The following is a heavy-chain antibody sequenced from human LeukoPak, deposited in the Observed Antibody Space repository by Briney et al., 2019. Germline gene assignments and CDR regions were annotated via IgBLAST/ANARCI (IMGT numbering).Heavy chain of an antibody. J-gene: IGHJ4*02. CDR3: ARAYYHASSAYYFPLDY. V-gene: IGHV1-46*01. D-gene: IGHD3-22*01. CDR2: INPSGGST. Sequence: ASVKVSCKASGYTFTRYYMHWVRQAPGQGLEWMGIINPSGGSTTYAQKFQGRVTMTRDTSTSTVYVEVSSLRSEDTAVYYCARAYYHASSAYYFPLDYWGQGTLVTVSS. CDR1: GYTFTRYY.